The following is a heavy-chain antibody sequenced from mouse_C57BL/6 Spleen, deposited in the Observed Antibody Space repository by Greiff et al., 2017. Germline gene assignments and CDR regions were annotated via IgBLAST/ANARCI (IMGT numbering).Heavy chain of an antibody. J-gene: IGHJ3*01. D-gene: IGHD1-1*01. Sequence: VQLQQSGAELVRPGASVKLSCTASGFNIKDYYMHWVKQRPEHGLEWIGRIDPEDGDTEYAPKFQGKATMTADTSSNTAYLQLSSLPSEDTAVYYCTTYYYGSSSWFAYWGQGTLVTVSA. CDR3: TTYYYGSSSWFAY. V-gene: IGHV14-1*01. CDR2: IDPEDGDT. CDR1: GFNIKDYY.